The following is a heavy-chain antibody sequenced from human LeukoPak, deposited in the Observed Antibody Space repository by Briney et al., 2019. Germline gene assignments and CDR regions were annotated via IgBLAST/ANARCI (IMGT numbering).Heavy chain of an antibody. CDR3: AREGGPYRPLDY. CDR1: GGSITQTNY. V-gene: IGHV4-4*02. CDR2: VNLQGST. Sequence: SETLSLTCDVSGGSITQTNYWTGVRQPPGKGQEWIGEVNLQGSTNYNPSLMRRVAISVDTSANHVSLQLTSVTAADTAVYYCAREGGPYRPLDYSGQGTLVTVSS. J-gene: IGHJ4*02.